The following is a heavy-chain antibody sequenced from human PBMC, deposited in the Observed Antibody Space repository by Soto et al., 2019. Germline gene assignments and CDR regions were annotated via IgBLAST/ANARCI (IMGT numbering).Heavy chain of an antibody. CDR3: ARDRSGMITFGGVSNWFDP. J-gene: IGHJ5*02. D-gene: IGHD3-16*01. Sequence: SVKVSGKASGGTFSSYAISWVRQAPGQGLEWMGGIIPIFGTANYAQKFQGRVTITADESTSTAYMELSSLRSEDTAVYYCARDRSGMITFGGVSNWFDPWGQGTLVTVSS. CDR1: GGTFSSYA. V-gene: IGHV1-69*13. CDR2: IIPIFGTA.